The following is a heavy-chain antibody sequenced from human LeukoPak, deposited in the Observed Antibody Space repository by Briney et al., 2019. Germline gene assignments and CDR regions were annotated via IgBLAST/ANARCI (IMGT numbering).Heavy chain of an antibody. CDR3: AREGSLMVRGVIMSVFRASAFDY. J-gene: IGHJ4*02. Sequence: GGSLRLSCAASGFTFSSYDMHWVRRAPGKGLEWVAVIWYDGSNKYYADSVKGRFTISRDNSKNTLYLQLNSLRAEDTAVYYCAREGSLMVRGVIMSVFRASAFDYWGQGTLVTVSS. D-gene: IGHD3-10*01. V-gene: IGHV3-33*01. CDR2: IWYDGSNK. CDR1: GFTFSSYD.